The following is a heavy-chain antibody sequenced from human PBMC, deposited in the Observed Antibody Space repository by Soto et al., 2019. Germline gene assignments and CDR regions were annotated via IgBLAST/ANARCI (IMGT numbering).Heavy chain of an antibody. J-gene: IGHJ5*02. D-gene: IGHD4-4*01. Sequence: SETLSLTCTVSGGSISSYYWSWIRQPPGKGLAWIGYIYYSGSTNYNPSLKSRVTISVDTSKNQFSLKLSSVTAAATAVYYCARDYMQDSSNYRWFDPWGQGTLVTVSS. CDR3: ARDYMQDSSNYRWFDP. CDR2: IYYSGST. V-gene: IGHV4-59*01. CDR1: GGSISSYY.